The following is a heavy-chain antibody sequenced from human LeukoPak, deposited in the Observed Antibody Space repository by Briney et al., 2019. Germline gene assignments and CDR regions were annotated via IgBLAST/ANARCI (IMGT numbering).Heavy chain of an antibody. Sequence: ASVKVSCKASGYTFTSYGVSWVRQAPGQGLEWMGWISAYNGNANYVQRLQGRVTLTTDTSTTTAYMELRSLTSDDTAVYYCAREAYTTGAHYWGQGTLVTVSS. CDR3: AREAYTTGAHY. CDR1: GYTFTSYG. CDR2: ISAYNGNA. D-gene: IGHD3-16*01. V-gene: IGHV1-18*01. J-gene: IGHJ4*02.